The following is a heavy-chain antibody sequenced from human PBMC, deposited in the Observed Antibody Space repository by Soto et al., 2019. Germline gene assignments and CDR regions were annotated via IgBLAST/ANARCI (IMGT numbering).Heavy chain of an antibody. CDR1: GFTFSSYA. CDR3: AKALSSLGWLALGAPFDS. Sequence: EVHLLESGGNVVQPGGSLRLSCAASGFTFSSYAMNWVRQAPGKGLEWVSSISANGRNTYYADSVKGRFTISRDRSKHTLYLQLDSLRVEDTAIYYCAKALSSLGWLALGAPFDSWGQGTLVTVSS. J-gene: IGHJ4*02. CDR2: ISANGRNT. D-gene: IGHD5-18*01. V-gene: IGHV3-23*01.